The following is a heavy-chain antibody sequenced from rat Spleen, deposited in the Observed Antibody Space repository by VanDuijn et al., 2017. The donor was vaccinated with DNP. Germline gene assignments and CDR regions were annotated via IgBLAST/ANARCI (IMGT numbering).Heavy chain of an antibody. D-gene: IGHD1-6*01. CDR3: ARQGGILRFLAY. J-gene: IGHJ3*01. V-gene: IGHV5-29*01. Sequence: EVQLVESGGGLVQPGRSMKLSCAASGFTFSSFAMAWVRQTPTKGLEWVASISYDGSDTYYRDSVKGRFTISRDNAKSTLYLQMDSLRSEDTATYYCARQGGILRFLAYWGQGTLVTVSS. CDR1: GFTFSSFA. CDR2: ISYDGSDT.